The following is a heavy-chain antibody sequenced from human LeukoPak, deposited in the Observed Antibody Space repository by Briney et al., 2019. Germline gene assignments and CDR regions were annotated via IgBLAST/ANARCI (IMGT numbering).Heavy chain of an antibody. V-gene: IGHV4-34*01. CDR1: GGSFSGYY. Sequence: SETLSLTCAVYGGSFSGYYWSWIRQPPGKGLEWIGEINHSGSTNYNPSLKSRVTISVDTSKNQFSLKLSSVTAADTAVYYCARHVGLFKAPYYDFWSGYRNWFDPWGQGTLVTVSS. CDR3: ARHVGLFKAPYYDFWSGYRNWFDP. J-gene: IGHJ5*02. D-gene: IGHD3-3*01. CDR2: INHSGST.